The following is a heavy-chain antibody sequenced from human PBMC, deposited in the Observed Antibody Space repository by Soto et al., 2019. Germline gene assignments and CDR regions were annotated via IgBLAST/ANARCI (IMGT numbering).Heavy chain of an antibody. CDR2: INPSGGST. CDR3: AILGFRIAAAGTRGNWFDP. D-gene: IGHD6-13*01. Sequence: ASVKVSCKASGYTFTSYYMHWVRQAPGQGLEWMGIINPSGGSTSYAQKFQGRVTMTRDTSTSTVYMELSSLRSEDTAVYYCAILGFRIAAAGTRGNWFDPWGQGTLVTVSS. V-gene: IGHV1-46*01. CDR1: GYTFTSYY. J-gene: IGHJ5*02.